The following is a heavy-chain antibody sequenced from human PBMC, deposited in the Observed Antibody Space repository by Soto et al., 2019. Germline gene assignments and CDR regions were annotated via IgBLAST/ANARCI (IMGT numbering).Heavy chain of an antibody. CDR3: AREVRGSYWLRGDYYYYGMDV. Sequence: PGGSLRLSCAASGFTFSSYGMHWVRQAPGKGLEWVAVIWYDGSNKYYADSVKGRFTISRDNSKNTLYLQMNSLRAEDTAVYYCAREVRGSYWLRGDYYYYGMDVWGQGTTVTVSS. CDR2: IWYDGSNK. J-gene: IGHJ6*02. V-gene: IGHV3-33*01. CDR1: GFTFSSYG. D-gene: IGHD1-26*01.